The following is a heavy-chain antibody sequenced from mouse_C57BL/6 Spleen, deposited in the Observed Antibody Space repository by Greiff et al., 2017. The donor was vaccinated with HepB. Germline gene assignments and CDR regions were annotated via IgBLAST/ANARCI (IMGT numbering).Heavy chain of an antibody. Sequence: VQLQQSGAELVRPGASVTLSCKASGYTFTDYEMHWVKQTPVHGLEWIGAIDPETGGTAYNQKFKGKAILTADKSSSTAYMELRSLTSEDTAVYYCARWRIGSADYWGQGTTLTVSS. CDR2: IDPETGGT. V-gene: IGHV1-15*01. J-gene: IGHJ2*01. CDR3: ARWRIGSADY. D-gene: IGHD1-1*02. CDR1: GYTFTDYE.